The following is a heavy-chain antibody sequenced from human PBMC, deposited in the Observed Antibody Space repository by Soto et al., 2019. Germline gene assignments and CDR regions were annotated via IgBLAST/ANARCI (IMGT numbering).Heavy chain of an antibody. J-gene: IGHJ6*02. Sequence: PSETLSRTCAVYGGSFSGFSWSWIRQPPGKGLEWIGEINHSGGIDYNPSLKSRVTISLDTSKKQFSLKLTSMTAADTAVYFCARGRGAANYIVVVPAPYHYGMDVWGQGTTVTV. D-gene: IGHD2-2*01. CDR3: ARGRGAANYIVVVPAPYHYGMDV. CDR1: GGSFSGFS. CDR2: INHSGGI. V-gene: IGHV4-34*01.